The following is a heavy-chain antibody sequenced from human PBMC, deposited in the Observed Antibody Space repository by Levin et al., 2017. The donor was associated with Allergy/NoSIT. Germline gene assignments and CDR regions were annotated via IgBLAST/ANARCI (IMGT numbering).Heavy chain of an antibody. CDR1: GFTFSSHA. CDR3: ARLYNWNPKTIDS. J-gene: IGHJ4*02. D-gene: IGHD1-20*01. Sequence: GGSLRLSCAASGFTFSSHAMSWVRQAPGKGLEWVSGISGSGGSTYYADSVKGRFTISRDNSKNTLYLQMNSLRAEDTAVYYCARLYNWNPKTIDSWGQGTLVTVSS. V-gene: IGHV3-23*01. CDR2: ISGSGGST.